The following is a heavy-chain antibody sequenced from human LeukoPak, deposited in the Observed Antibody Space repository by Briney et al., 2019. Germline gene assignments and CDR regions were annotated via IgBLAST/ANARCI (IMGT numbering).Heavy chain of an antibody. CDR3: ARGKDYGDLNY. CDR1: GFTFSSYW. J-gene: IGHJ4*02. D-gene: IGHD4-17*01. V-gene: IGHV3-74*01. Sequence: GGSLRLSCAASGFTFSSYWMHWVRQAPGKGLVCVSRINSDGSSTAYADSVKGRFTISTDNAKNTLYLQMNSLRAEDTAVYYCARGKDYGDLNYWGQGTLVTVSS. CDR2: INSDGSST.